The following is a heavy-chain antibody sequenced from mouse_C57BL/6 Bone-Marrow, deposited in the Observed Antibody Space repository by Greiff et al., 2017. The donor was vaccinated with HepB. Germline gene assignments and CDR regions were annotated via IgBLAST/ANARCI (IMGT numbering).Heavy chain of an antibody. CDR1: GFNIKNTY. CDR2: IDPANGNT. D-gene: IGHD6-2*01. J-gene: IGHJ4*01. Sequence: VQLKESVAELVRPGASVKLSCTASGFNIKNTYMHWVKQRPEQGLEWIGRIDPANGNTKYAPNFQGKATITADPSSNPAYLHLSSLTSEDTAIYYCARNLFYAMDYWGQGTSVTVSS. CDR3: ARNLFYAMDY. V-gene: IGHV14-3*01.